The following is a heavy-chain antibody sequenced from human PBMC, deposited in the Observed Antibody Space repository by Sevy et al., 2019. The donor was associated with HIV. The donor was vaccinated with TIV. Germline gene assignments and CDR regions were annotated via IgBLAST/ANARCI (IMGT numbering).Heavy chain of an antibody. CDR3: ARRLGAVDDAFDI. J-gene: IGHJ3*02. CDR1: GFTFDDYA. CDR2: ISWNSGSI. V-gene: IGHV3-9*01. D-gene: IGHD1-26*01. Sequence: GGSLRLSCAASGFTFDDYAMHWVRQAPGKGLEWVSGISWNSGSIGYADSVKGRFTISRDNAKNSLYLQMNSLRAEDTALYYCARRLGAVDDAFDIWGQGTMVTVSS.